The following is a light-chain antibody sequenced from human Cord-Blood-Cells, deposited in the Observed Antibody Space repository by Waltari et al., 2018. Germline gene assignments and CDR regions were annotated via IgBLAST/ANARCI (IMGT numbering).Light chain of an antibody. Sequence: QSALTQPASVSGSPGQSITISCTGTSRDVGGYNYVSWYQQPPGKAPKLMIYEVSNRPSGFSNPFSGSKSGNTASLTISGLQAEDEADYYCSSYTSSSTYVFGTGTKVTVL. CDR3: SSYTSSSTYV. CDR2: EVS. CDR1: SRDVGGYNY. V-gene: IGLV2-14*01. J-gene: IGLJ1*01.